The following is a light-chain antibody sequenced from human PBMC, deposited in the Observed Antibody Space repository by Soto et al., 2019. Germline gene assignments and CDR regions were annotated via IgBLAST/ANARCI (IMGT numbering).Light chain of an antibody. Sequence: QSVLTQSHSASASLGASVKLTCTLSSGHSSYAIAWHQQQPEKGPRYLMKLNSDGSHSKGDGIPDRFSGSSSGAESYLPSSSLQSEDAADYYCQTWGTGIRGGFGTGTKRTVL. CDR2: LNSDGSH. CDR1: SGHSSYA. CDR3: QTWGTGIRGG. V-gene: IGLV4-69*01. J-gene: IGLJ1*01.